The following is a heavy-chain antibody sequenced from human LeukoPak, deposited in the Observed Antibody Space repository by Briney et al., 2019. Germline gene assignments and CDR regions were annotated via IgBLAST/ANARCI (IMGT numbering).Heavy chain of an antibody. CDR1: GFTFSSYG. CDR3: ARDRYCSA. J-gene: IGHJ3*01. Sequence: GRSLRLSCAASGFTFSSYGMHWVRQAPGKGLEWVANIKQDGSEKYYVDSVKGRFTISRDNAKKSLYLQMNSLRVEDTAVYYCARDRYCSAWGQGTMVTVSS. V-gene: IGHV3-7*01. D-gene: IGHD2-15*01. CDR2: IKQDGSEK.